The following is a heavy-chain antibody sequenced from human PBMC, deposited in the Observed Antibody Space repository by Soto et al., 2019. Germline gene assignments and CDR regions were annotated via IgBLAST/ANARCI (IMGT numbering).Heavy chain of an antibody. D-gene: IGHD3-10*01. V-gene: IGHV3-21*01. J-gene: IGHJ3*02. CDR3: ARYMVRGVNSAFDI. CDR1: GFTLSSYT. Sequence: GGSLRLSCAASGFTLSSYTMHWVRQAPGEGLEWVSSISTGSTYTYYADSVKGRFTISRDNAKNSLYLQMNSLRGEDTALYYCARYMVRGVNSAFDIWGQGTMVTVSS. CDR2: ISTGSTYT.